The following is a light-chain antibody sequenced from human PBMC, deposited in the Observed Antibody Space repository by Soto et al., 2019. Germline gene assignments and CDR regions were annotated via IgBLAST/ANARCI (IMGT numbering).Light chain of an antibody. CDR3: QQYDKWPPLP. CDR2: GAS. CDR1: QSLSTN. V-gene: IGKV3-15*01. J-gene: IGKJ4*01. Sequence: EVVITQSPATLSVSPGERATLSCRASQSLSTNLAWYQQKPGQAPRLLIYGASTRATGVPAKFSGSGSGTELTLTINSLQSEDFAVYYCQQYDKWPPLPFGGGTKVDIK.